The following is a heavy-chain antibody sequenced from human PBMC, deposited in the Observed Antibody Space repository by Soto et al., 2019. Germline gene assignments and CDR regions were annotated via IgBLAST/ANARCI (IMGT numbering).Heavy chain of an antibody. CDR3: AKDGDRGYSYGHNPAGGAGNYYNNGRDG. D-gene: IGHD5-18*01. CDR1: AGSLSRDY. V-gene: IGHV4-59*01. CDR2: ISSSGST. Sequence: SETMSRTCTVAAGSLSRDYWRCNRPHKEKGLAWNGSISSSGSTTYNPSLKSRVTISVDTSQNKLSLKLNSVTASATAAYYCAKDGDRGYSYGHNPAGGAGNYYNNGRDGWGQGTTVTVSS. J-gene: IGHJ6*02.